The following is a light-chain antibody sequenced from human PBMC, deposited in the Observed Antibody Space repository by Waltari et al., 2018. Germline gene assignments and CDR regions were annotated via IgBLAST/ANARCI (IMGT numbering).Light chain of an antibody. V-gene: IGKV3-20*01. CDR3: QQYGSF. CDR1: QSVSSSY. Sequence: ESVLTQSPGTLSLSPGARATLSCRASQSVSSSYLAWYQQKPGQAPRLLIYGASSRATGIPDRFSGSGSGTDFTLTISRLEPEDFAVYYCQQYGSFFGQGTKLEIK. J-gene: IGKJ2*01. CDR2: GAS.